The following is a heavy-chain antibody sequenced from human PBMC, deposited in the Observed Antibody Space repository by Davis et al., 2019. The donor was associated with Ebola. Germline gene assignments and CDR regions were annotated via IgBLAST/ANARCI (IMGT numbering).Heavy chain of an antibody. D-gene: IGHD5-24*01. CDR1: GYTFTSYA. CDR2: INAGNGNT. V-gene: IGHV1-3*01. J-gene: IGHJ4*02. CDR3: AREVDGYNWNYFDY. Sequence: ASVKVSCKASGYTFTSYAMHWVRQAPGQRLEWMGWINAGNGNTKYSQKFQGRVTITRDTSASTAYMELSSLRSEDTAVYYCAREVDGYNWNYFDYWGQGTLVTVSS.